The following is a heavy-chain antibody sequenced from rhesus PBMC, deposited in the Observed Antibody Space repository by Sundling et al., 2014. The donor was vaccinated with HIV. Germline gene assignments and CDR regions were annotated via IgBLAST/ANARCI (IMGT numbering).Heavy chain of an antibody. CDR1: GFTFSSYA. CDR2: ISSVSSYI. V-gene: IGHV3-136*01. Sequence: EVQLVESGGGLVQAGGSLRLSCAASGFTFSSYAMNWVRQAPGRGLEWVSFISSVSSYIYYADSVKGRFTISRDNAKNSLSLQMNSLRAEDTAVYYCTRVSVTVVSGMPHFDFWGQGVLVTVSS. D-gene: IGHD2-8*01. J-gene: IGHJ4*01. CDR3: TRVSVTVVSGMPHFDF.